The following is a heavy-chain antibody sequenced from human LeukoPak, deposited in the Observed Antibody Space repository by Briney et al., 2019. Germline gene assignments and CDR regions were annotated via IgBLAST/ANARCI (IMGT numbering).Heavy chain of an antibody. D-gene: IGHD3-16*01. V-gene: IGHV4-61*01. Sequence: SETLSLTCSVSGYSFTSGHYWGWIRQPPGKGLEWIGYIYYSGSTNYNPSLKSRVTISVDTSKNQFSLKLSSVTAADTAVYYCAREGGGGIDAFDIWGQGTMVTVSS. CDR2: IYYSGST. CDR3: AREGGGGIDAFDI. CDR1: GYSFTSGHY. J-gene: IGHJ3*02.